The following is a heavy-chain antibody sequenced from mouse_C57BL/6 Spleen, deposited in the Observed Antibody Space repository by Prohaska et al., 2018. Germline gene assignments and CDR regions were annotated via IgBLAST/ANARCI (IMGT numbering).Heavy chain of an antibody. D-gene: IGHD1-1*01. CDR1: GYTFTTYG. CDR2: INTYSGVP. V-gene: IGHV9-3*01. CDR3: ARSRELRYYYGSSEDYFDY. Sequence: QIQLVQSGPELKKPGETVKISCKASGYTFTTYGMSWVKQAPGKCLKWMGWINTYSGVPTYADDFKGRFAFSLETSASTAYLQINNLKNEDTATYFCARSRELRYYYGSSEDYFDYWGQGTTLTVSS. J-gene: IGHJ2*01.